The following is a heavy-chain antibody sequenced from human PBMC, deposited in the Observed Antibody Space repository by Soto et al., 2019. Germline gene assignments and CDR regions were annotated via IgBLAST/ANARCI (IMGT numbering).Heavy chain of an antibody. CDR2: MSPNSGHT. D-gene: IGHD4-17*01. Sequence: ASVKVSCKASGYTFTGYDINWVRQAAGQGLEWMGWMSPNSGHTGYAQKFQGRVTMTSDTSTGTAYMELSSLRSEDTAVYYCARTPPDYGIDYWGQGTLVTVSS. CDR3: ARTPPDYGIDY. V-gene: IGHV1-8*01. CDR1: GYTFTGYD. J-gene: IGHJ4*02.